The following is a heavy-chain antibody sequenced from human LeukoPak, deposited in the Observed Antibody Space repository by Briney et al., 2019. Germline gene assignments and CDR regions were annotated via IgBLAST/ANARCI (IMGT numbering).Heavy chain of an antibody. V-gene: IGHV4-4*02. J-gene: IGHJ6*04. D-gene: IGHD3-10*01. Sequence: SEALSLTCAVAGGSISNTNWWSWVRQPPEKGLDWIGEMYHDGRTNINPSLKSRLTISVDTSKNQLSLRLTSVTAADTAVYYCASHGSGTFLYGMNVWGKGTAVTVSS. CDR3: ASHGSGTFLYGMNV. CDR1: GGSISNTNW. CDR2: MYHDGRT.